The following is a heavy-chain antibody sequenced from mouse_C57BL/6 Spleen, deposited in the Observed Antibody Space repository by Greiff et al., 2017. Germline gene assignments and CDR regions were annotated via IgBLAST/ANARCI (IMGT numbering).Heavy chain of an antibody. V-gene: IGHV5-17*01. D-gene: IGHD1-1*01. CDR1: GFTFSDYG. J-gene: IGHJ2*01. CDR3: AYGSPFDY. Sequence: EVQVVESGGGLVKPGGSLKLSCAASGFTFSDYGMHWVRQAPQKGLEWVAYISSGSSTIYYADTVQGRFTISRDNAKNTLFLQMTSLRSEDTALYYCAYGSPFDYRGQGTTLTFSS. CDR2: ISSGSSTI.